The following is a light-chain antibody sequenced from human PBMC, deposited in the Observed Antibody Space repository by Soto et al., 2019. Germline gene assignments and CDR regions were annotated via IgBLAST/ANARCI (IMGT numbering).Light chain of an antibody. J-gene: IGKJ3*01. CDR1: QSISSW. CDR2: DAS. Sequence: DIQMTQSPSTLSASVGDRVTITCRASQSISSWLAWYQQKPGKAPKLLIYDASSLESGVPSRFSGSGSGTEFTLTISRLEPEDFAVYYCQQYGSSPRTFGPGTKVDIK. CDR3: QQYGSSPRT. V-gene: IGKV1-5*01.